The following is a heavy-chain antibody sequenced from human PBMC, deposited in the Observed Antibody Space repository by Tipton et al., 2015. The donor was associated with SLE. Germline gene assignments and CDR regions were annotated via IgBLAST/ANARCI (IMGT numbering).Heavy chain of an antibody. CDR3: ARGDAAAAEPYYFDY. V-gene: IGHV4-59*01. D-gene: IGHD6-13*01. J-gene: IGHJ4*02. CDR1: GGSISSYY. CDR2: IYYSGNT. Sequence: LRLSCTVSGGSISSYYWSWIRQPPGKGLEWIGYIYYSGNTNYNPSLKNRVTISVDTSKTQFSLKLSSVTAADTAVYYCARGDAAAAEPYYFDYWGQGTLVTVSS.